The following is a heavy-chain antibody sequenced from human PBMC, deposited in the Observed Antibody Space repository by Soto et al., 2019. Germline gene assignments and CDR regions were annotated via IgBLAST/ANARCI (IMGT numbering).Heavy chain of an antibody. Sequence: EVQLVESGGGLVKPGGSLRLSCAASGFTFSSNYMSWVRQAPGKGLEWVSVIYSGGSTYYADSVKGRFTISRDNSKNTLYLQMNSLRAEDTAVYYCARRSAVIDAFDIWGQGTMVTVSS. V-gene: IGHV3-66*01. CDR1: GFTFSSNY. CDR2: IYSGGST. J-gene: IGHJ3*02. CDR3: ARRSAVIDAFDI. D-gene: IGHD3-22*01.